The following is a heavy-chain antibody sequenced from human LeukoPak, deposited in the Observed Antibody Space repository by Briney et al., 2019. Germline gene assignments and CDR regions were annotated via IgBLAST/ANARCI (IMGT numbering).Heavy chain of an antibody. D-gene: IGHD5-18*01. Sequence: ASVTVSCKASGYTFTSYGISWVRQAPGQGLDWMGWISAYNGNTNYAQKLQGRVTMTTDTSTSTAYMELRSLRSDDTAVYYCARDPGYSYGYNFDYWGQGTLVTVSS. V-gene: IGHV1-18*01. CDR1: GYTFTSYG. CDR3: ARDPGYSYGYNFDY. CDR2: ISAYNGNT. J-gene: IGHJ4*02.